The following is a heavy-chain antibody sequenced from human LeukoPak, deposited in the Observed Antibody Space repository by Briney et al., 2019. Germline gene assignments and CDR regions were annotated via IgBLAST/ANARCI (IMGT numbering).Heavy chain of an antibody. D-gene: IGHD5-12*01. J-gene: IGHJ6*03. Sequence: GAAVTVSCKTSGYSFTTYGVTWVGQAPRQGREGMGWISAYNGDTNYAQKFQGRCTMTTDTSTSPAYMELSSLRSDDTAVYYCARGVSGYDWGGYYYYMDVWGKGTTVTISS. CDR2: ISAYNGDT. V-gene: IGHV1-18*01. CDR1: GYSFTTYG. CDR3: ARGVSGYDWGGYYYYMDV.